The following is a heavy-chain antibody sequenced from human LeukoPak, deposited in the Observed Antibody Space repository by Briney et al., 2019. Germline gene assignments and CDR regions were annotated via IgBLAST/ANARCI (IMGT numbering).Heavy chain of an antibody. J-gene: IGHJ3*02. CDR2: ISNSGGIS. Sequence: GGSLRLSCAVSGLTFSRYAINWVRQPPGKGLEWVSIISNSGGISVYADSVKGRFTISRDNSKNTLYLQMSSLRAEGTAVYYCAVEGFDIWGHGTMVTVSS. CDR3: AVEGFDI. CDR1: GLTFSRYA. V-gene: IGHV3-23*01. D-gene: IGHD1-1*01.